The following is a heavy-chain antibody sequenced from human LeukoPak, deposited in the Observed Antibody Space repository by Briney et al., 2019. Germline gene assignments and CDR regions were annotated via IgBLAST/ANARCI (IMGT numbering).Heavy chain of an antibody. J-gene: IGHJ6*03. CDR1: GYTFTSYA. CDR3: ARLQVGSLNYYMDV. D-gene: IGHD1-26*01. Sequence: ASVKVSCKASGYTFTSYAMHWMRQAPGQRLEWMGWINAGNGNTKYSQKFQGRVTITRDTSASTAYMELRSLRSDDTAVYYCARLQVGSLNYYMDVWGKGTTVTVSS. CDR2: INAGNGNT. V-gene: IGHV1-3*01.